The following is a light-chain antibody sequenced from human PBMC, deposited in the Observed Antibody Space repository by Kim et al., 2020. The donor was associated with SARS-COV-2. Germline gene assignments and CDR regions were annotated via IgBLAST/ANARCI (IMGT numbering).Light chain of an antibody. CDR3: QQYNSYWT. CDR2: KAS. V-gene: IGKV1-5*03. J-gene: IGKJ1*01. Sequence: SASVGDRVTITCRASQSISSWLAWYQQKPGKAPKLLIYKASSLESGVPSRFSGSGSGTEFILTISSLQPDDFATYHCQQYNSYWTFGQGTKVDIK. CDR1: QSISSW.